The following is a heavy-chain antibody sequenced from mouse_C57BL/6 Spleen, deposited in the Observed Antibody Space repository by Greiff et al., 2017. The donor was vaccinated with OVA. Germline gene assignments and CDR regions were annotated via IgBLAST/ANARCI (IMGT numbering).Heavy chain of an antibody. CDR3: ARTGARLPPYAMDY. Sequence: EVQRVESGGGLVKPGGSLKLSCAASGFTFSDYGMHWVRPAPEKGLEWVAYISSGSRTIYYADPVTGRFTISRDNAKNTLFLQMTSLRAEDTARYYCARTGARLPPYAMDYWGQGTSVTVSS. V-gene: IGHV5-17*01. CDR1: GFTFSDYG. D-gene: IGHD5-5*01. CDR2: ISSGSRTI. J-gene: IGHJ4*01.